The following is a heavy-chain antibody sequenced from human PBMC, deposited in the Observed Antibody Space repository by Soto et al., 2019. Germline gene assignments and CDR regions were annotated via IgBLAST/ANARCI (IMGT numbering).Heavy chain of an antibody. Sequence: ASVKVSCKASGFTFTSSAMQWVRQAHGQRLEWIGWIVVGSGNTNYAQKFQERVTITRDMSTSTAYMELSSLRSEDTAVYYCAAVPIPDSSGYPGPWGQGTLVTVSS. J-gene: IGHJ5*02. D-gene: IGHD3-22*01. V-gene: IGHV1-58*02. CDR2: IVVGSGNT. CDR3: AAVPIPDSSGYPGP. CDR1: GFTFTSSA.